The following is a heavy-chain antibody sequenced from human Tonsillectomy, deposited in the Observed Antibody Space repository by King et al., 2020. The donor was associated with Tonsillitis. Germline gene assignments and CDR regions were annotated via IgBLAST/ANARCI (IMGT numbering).Heavy chain of an antibody. V-gene: IGHV3-30*18. CDR2: ISYDGSNK. J-gene: IGHJ6*02. D-gene: IGHD6-13*01. CDR3: AKALIAAAGTNYYYCMDV. Sequence: QLVQSGGGVVQPGRSLRLSCAASGFTFSSYGMHWVRQAPGKGLEWVAVISYDGSNKYYADSVKGRFTISRDNSKNTLYLQMNSLRAEDTAVYYCAKALIAAAGTNYYYCMDVWGQGTTVTVSS. CDR1: GFTFSSYG.